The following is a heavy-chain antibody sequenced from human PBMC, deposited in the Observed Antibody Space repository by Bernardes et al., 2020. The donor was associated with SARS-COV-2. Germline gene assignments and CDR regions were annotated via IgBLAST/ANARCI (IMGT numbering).Heavy chain of an antibody. CDR1: GFTFSNYV. CDR2: ISSDGSNK. CDR3: AKAAPIYYDSSGYENYYGLDV. V-gene: IGHV3-30*04. Sequence: GGSLRLSCAASGFTFSNYVMHWVRQAPGKGLEWVAVISSDGSNKDYADSVKGRFTISRDNYKTTLYLQMDSLRAEDRAVYYCAKAAPIYYDSSGYENYYGLDVWGQGTTVTVSS. J-gene: IGHJ6*02. D-gene: IGHD3-22*01.